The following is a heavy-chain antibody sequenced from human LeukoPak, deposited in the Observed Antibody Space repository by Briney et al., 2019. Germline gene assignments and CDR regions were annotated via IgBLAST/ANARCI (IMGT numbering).Heavy chain of an antibody. V-gene: IGHV3-7*01. Sequence: GGSLRLSCAASGFTVSHNYMTWVRQAPGKGLEWVASIKQDGSENYYVDSVKGRFTISRDNAKNSLFLQMNSLRAEDTAVYFCARDGHATGSLDYWGQGTPVTVSS. CDR3: ARDGHATGSLDY. CDR1: GFTVSHNY. J-gene: IGHJ4*02. CDR2: IKQDGSEN. D-gene: IGHD1-1*01.